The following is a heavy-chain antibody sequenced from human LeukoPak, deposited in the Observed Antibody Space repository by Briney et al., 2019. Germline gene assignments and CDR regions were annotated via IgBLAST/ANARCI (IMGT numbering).Heavy chain of an antibody. V-gene: IGHV3-48*03. CDR2: ISSSGSTI. J-gene: IGHJ5*02. CDR1: GFTFSSYE. D-gene: IGHD2-2*03. CDR3: ARVDMDDRFDP. Sequence: PGGSLRLSCAASGFTFSSYEMNWVRQAPGKGLEWVSYISSSGSTIYYADSVKGRFTISRDNAKNSLYLQMNSLRAEVTAVYYCARVDMDDRFDPWGQGTLVTVSS.